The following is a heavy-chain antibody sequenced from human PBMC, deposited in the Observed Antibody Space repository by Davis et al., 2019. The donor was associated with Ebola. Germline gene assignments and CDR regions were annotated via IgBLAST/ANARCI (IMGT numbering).Heavy chain of an antibody. Sequence: PGGSLRLSCAASGFTFSSSWMHWVRQAPGKGLVWVSRISNDGSSTNYADSVKGRFTISRDNAKNTLYLQMNSLRAEDTAVYYCARAYAYGMDVWGKGTTVTVSS. J-gene: IGHJ6*04. D-gene: IGHD4-17*01. CDR2: ISNDGSST. CDR3: ARAYAYGMDV. CDR1: GFTFSSSW. V-gene: IGHV3-74*01.